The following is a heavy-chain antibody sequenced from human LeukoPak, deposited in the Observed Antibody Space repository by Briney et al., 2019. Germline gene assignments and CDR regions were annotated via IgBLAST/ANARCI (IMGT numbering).Heavy chain of an antibody. D-gene: IGHD3-9*01. CDR3: AKDKSPLRDYDILTGYYIGYYFDY. V-gene: IGHV3-23*01. CDR1: GFTFSSYG. CDR2: ISGSGGST. J-gene: IGHJ4*02. Sequence: PGGSLRLSCAASGFTFSSYGMSWVRQAPGKGLEWVSAISGSGGSTYYADSVKGRFTISRDNSKNTLYLQMNSLRAEDTAVYYCAKDKSPLRDYDILTGYYIGYYFDYWGQGTLVTVSS.